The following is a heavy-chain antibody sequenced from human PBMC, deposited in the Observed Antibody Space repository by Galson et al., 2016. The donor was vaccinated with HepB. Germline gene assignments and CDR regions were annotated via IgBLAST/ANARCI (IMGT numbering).Heavy chain of an antibody. V-gene: IGHV3-53*01. D-gene: IGHD3-16*02. Sequence: SLRLSCAASGFTVSNNYMSWVRQAPGKGLEWVSLIYSGGSTSYADSVKGRFTISRDHFKNTLYLQMNNLRAEDTAVYFCTCGRSPGAYWGQGTLVTVSS. CDR1: GFTVSNNY. CDR2: IYSGGST. J-gene: IGHJ4*02. CDR3: TCGRSPGAY.